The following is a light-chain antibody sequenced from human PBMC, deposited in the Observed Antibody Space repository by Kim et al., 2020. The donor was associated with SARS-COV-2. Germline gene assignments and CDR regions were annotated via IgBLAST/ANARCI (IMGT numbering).Light chain of an antibody. CDR3: QAWDSSHVV. V-gene: IGLV3-1*01. Sequence: VSPGQTASLTCSGDKLGDKYACWYQQKPGQSPVLVIYQDSKRPSDIPERFSGSNSGNTASLTISGTQAMDEADYYCQAWDSSHVVFGGGTQLTVL. CDR2: QDS. J-gene: IGLJ2*01. CDR1: KLGDKY.